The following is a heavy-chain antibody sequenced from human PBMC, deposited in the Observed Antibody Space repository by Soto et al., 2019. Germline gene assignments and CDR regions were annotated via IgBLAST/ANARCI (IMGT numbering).Heavy chain of an antibody. J-gene: IGHJ4*02. V-gene: IGHV1-69*13. Sequence: VKVSCKASGGTFSSYAISWVRQAPGQGLEWMGGIIPIFGTANYAQKFQGRVTITADESTSTAYMELSSLRSEDTAVYYCARAAYYYDSSGYYPRYFDYWGQGTLVTVSS. CDR1: GGTFSSYA. CDR2: IIPIFGTA. D-gene: IGHD3-22*01. CDR3: ARAAYYYDSSGYYPRYFDY.